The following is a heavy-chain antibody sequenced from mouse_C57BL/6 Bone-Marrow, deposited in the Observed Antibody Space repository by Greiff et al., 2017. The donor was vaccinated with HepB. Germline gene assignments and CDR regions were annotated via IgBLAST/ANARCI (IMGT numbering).Heavy chain of an antibody. J-gene: IGHJ4*01. CDR1: GFSYTSYA. D-gene: IGHD2-4*01. V-gene: IGHV2-9-1*01. Sequence: QVQLKESGPGPVAPSQRLSITCTVSGFSYTSYAISWVRQPPGKGREWLGVIWTGGGTNYNSALKSRLSISKDNSKSQVFLKMNSLQTDDTARYYCARRDYDYPYAMDYWGQGTSVTVSS. CDR2: IWTGGGT. CDR3: ARRDYDYPYAMDY.